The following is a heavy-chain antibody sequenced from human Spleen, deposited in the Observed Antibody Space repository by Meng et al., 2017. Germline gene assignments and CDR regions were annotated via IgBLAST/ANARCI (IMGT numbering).Heavy chain of an antibody. CDR3: ARDYWGSLDY. CDR2: IYYSGST. Sequence: QVQLQESGPGLVKPSQTLSLTCTVSGDSISSGGYYWSWIRQHPGKGLEWIGYIYYSGSTYYNPSLKSLVTISLDTSKNQFSLKLTSVTAADTAVYYCARDYWGSLDYWGQGILVTVSS. D-gene: IGHD7-27*01. V-gene: IGHV4-31*01. CDR1: GDSISSGGYY. J-gene: IGHJ4*02.